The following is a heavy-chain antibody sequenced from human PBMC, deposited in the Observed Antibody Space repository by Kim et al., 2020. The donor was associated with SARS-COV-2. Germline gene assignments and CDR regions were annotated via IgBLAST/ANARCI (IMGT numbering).Heavy chain of an antibody. CDR3: ARGPPRNVDIVATGRVAVGGKPSY. V-gene: IGHV3-66*01. J-gene: IGHJ4*02. CDR2: IYSGGST. CDR1: GFTVSSNY. D-gene: IGHD5-12*01. Sequence: GGSLRLSCAASGFTVSSNYMSWVRQAPGKGLEWVSVIYSGGSTYYADSVKGRFTISRDNSKNTLYLQMNSLRAEDTAVYYCARGPPRNVDIVATGRVAVGGKPSYWGQGTLVTVSS.